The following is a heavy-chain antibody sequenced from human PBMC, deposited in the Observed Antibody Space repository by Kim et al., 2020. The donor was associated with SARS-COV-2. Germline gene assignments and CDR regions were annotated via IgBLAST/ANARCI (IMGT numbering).Heavy chain of an antibody. D-gene: IGHD4-17*01. V-gene: IGHV4-39*01. CDR1: GASISTSGHF. J-gene: IGHJ4*02. CDR2: INYSGNT. CDR3: ASHTGYTGSGDYDY. Sequence: SETLSLTCTVSGASISTSGHFSAWIRQPPGKGLEWIGTINYSGNTYYNPSLKSRVTISVGTSKNQFSLKLSSVTAADTAVYYCASHTGYTGSGDYDYWGQGTLVTVSS.